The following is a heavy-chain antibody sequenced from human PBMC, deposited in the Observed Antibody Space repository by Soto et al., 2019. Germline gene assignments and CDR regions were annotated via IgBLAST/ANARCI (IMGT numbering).Heavy chain of an antibody. J-gene: IGHJ3*02. CDR1: GFTFSNAW. D-gene: IGHD2-8*01. Sequence: EVQLVESGGGLVKPGGSLRLSCAASGFTFSNAWMNWVRQAPGKGLEWVGRIKSKTDGGTTDYAAPVKGRFTISRDESKNTLYLQMNSLKTEDTAVYYCTAGGIMVDAFDIWGQGTMVTVSS. V-gene: IGHV3-15*07. CDR2: IKSKTDGGTT. CDR3: TAGGIMVDAFDI.